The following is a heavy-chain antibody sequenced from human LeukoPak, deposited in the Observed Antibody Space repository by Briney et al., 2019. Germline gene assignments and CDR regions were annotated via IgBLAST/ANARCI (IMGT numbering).Heavy chain of an antibody. D-gene: IGHD2-8*01. Sequence: ASVKVSCKASGYTFTGYYMHWVRQAPGQGLEWMGWINPNSGGTNYAQKFQGRVTMTTDTSTSTAYMELRSLRSDDTAVYYCARPGEGVYEDPYFDYWGQGTLVTVSS. CDR3: ARPGEGVYEDPYFDY. CDR2: INPNSGGT. CDR1: GYTFTGYY. V-gene: IGHV1-2*02. J-gene: IGHJ4*02.